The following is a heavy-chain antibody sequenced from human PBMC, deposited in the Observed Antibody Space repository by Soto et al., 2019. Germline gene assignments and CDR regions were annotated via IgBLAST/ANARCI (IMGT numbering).Heavy chain of an antibody. CDR2: ISGSGDDT. CDR3: ANPIPKTGTTFGF. J-gene: IGHJ4*02. CDR1: GFTLSNFA. V-gene: IGHV3-23*01. Sequence: PGGSLRLSCVASGFTLSNFAMAWVRQAPGEGLEWVSAISGSGDDTFYADSMKGRFTISRDNSKDTLYLQINSLRAEDTAVYYCANPIPKTGTTFGFWGQGTLVTVSS. D-gene: IGHD1-1*01.